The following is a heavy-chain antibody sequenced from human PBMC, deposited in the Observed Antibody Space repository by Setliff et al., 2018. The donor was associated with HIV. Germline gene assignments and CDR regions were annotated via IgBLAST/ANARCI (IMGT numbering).Heavy chain of an antibody. V-gene: IGHV1-2*04. J-gene: IGHJ4*02. CDR1: GYSFTTYY. CDR3: ARGMDYYDTSGYYQYYFDY. D-gene: IGHD3-22*01. CDR2: INPKSDGT. Sequence: ASVKVSCKASGYSFTTYYIPWVRQAPGQGLEWMGWINPKSDGTNYAQKFQGWITMTRDTSISTAYMELSRLRSDDTAVYYCARGMDYYDTSGYYQYYFDYWGQGTRVTVSS.